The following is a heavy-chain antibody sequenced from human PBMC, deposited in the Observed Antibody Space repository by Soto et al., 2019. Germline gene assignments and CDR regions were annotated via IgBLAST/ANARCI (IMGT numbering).Heavy chain of an antibody. CDR2: IYRGGGT. J-gene: IGHJ4*02. CDR1: GFSVSGSY. Sequence: EVQLVESGGGLIQPGGSLRLSCAASGFSVSGSYMGWVRQAPGKGLEWVSVIYRGGGTYYVDSVKGRFTISRDNSENTLYRQMDSLRADDTAVYYCAGGWGSGWLEFFDSWGQGALVTVSS. CDR3: AGGWGSGWLEFFDS. V-gene: IGHV3-53*01. D-gene: IGHD6-19*01.